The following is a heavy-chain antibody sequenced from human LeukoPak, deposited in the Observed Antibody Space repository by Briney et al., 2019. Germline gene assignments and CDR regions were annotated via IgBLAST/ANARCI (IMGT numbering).Heavy chain of an antibody. CDR1: GYTFTTYD. J-gene: IGHJ5*02. CDR2: MNPNSGNT. Sequence: GASVKVSCKASGYTFTTYDINWVRQATGQELEWMGWMNPNSGNTGYTQKFQGRVTMTRNTSISTAYMELSSLRSEDTAVYYCARGRGSGHKENWFDPWGQGTLVTVSS. V-gene: IGHV1-8*01. CDR3: ARGRGSGHKENWFDP. D-gene: IGHD6-19*01.